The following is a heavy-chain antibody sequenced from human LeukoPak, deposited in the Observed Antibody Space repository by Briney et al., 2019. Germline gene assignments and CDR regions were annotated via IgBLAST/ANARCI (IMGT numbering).Heavy chain of an antibody. CDR3: ARALVPYYDILTGYYKHPIDAFDI. V-gene: IGHV4-4*07. J-gene: IGHJ3*02. CDR2: MYASGST. Sequence: SETLSLTRTVSGGSISSYYWTWIRQPAGKGLEWIGRMYASGSTTYNPSLKSRVTMSVDTSKNQVPLKLRSVTAADTAMYYCARALVPYYDILTGYYKHPIDAFDIWGQGTMVTVSS. D-gene: IGHD3-9*01. CDR1: GGSISSYY.